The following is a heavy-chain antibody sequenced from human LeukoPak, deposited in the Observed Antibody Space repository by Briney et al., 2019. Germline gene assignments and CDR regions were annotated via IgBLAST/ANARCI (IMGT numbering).Heavy chain of an antibody. CDR3: ARFIAAPYYFDY. CDR1: GFTFSSYG. CDR2: ISGSGGST. V-gene: IGHV3-23*01. J-gene: IGHJ4*02. D-gene: IGHD6-13*01. Sequence: GGSLRLSCAASGFTFSSYGMSWVRQAPGKGLEWVSAISGSGGSTYYADSVKGRFTISRDNAKNSLYLQMNSLRAEDTAAYYCARFIAAPYYFDYWGRGTLVTVSS.